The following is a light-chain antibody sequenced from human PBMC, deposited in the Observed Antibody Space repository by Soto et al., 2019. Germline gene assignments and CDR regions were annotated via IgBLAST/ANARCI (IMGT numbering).Light chain of an antibody. Sequence: QSVLTQPASVSGSPGPSSTRACTGTSIDVGGYDYVSWYQQLPGQAPQLLIYDVNNRPSGVSHRFSGSKSGNTASLTISGLQAEDEADYYCSSYTGSSTFVFGTGTKLTVL. CDR2: DVN. V-gene: IGLV2-14*01. J-gene: IGLJ1*01. CDR3: SSYTGSSTFV. CDR1: SIDVGGYDY.